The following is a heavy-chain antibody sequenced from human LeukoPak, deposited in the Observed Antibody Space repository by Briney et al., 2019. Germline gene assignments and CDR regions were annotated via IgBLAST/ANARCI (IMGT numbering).Heavy chain of an antibody. J-gene: IGHJ4*02. D-gene: IGHD3-22*01. CDR1: GGSFTNYF. Sequence: PSGTLSLTCAVYGGSFTNYFWSWVRQSPGKGLEWIGEVADYGSVNYNPSLQSRVTISLDTSKNHFSLKVSSMTAADTAVYYCARRRVTVIVVSTFDSWGQGTLVTVSS. CDR3: ARRRVTVIVVSTFDS. V-gene: IGHV4-34*01. CDR2: VADYGSV.